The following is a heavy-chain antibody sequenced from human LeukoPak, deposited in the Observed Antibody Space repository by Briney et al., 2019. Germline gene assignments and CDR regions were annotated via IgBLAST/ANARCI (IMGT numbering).Heavy chain of an antibody. J-gene: IGHJ4*02. CDR3: TXXXXXXXXSGEAHYYFDY. Sequence: SETLSLTCTVSGGSISSYYWSWIRQPPGKGLEWIGYIYYSGSTNYNPSLKSRVTISVDTSKNQFSLRLSSVTAADTAVYYCTXXXXXXXXSGEAHYYFDYWGQGTLVTVSS. CDR2: IYYSGST. V-gene: IGHV4-59*01. D-gene: IGHD1-26*01. CDR1: GGSISSYY.